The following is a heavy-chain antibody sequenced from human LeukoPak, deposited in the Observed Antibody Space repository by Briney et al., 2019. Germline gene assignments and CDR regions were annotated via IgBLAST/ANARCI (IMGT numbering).Heavy chain of an antibody. V-gene: IGHV4-59*08. CDR2: IYYTGTN. CDR1: AASISSYY. J-gene: IGHJ4*02. CDR3: ASTYDSTGYPDY. Sequence: SETLSLTCSVSAASISSYYWSWIRQPPGKGLEWIGYIYYTGTNNYNPSFKSRVTMSVDTSRNQFSLKLRSVTAADTAVYYCASTYDSTGYPDYWGQGTLVSVSS. D-gene: IGHD3-22*01.